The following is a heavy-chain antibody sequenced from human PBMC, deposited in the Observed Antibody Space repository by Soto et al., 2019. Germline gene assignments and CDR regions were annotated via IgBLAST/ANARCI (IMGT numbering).Heavy chain of an antibody. Sequence: QLQLQESGSGLVKPSQTLSLTCAVSGGSISSGGYSWSWIRQPPGKGLEWIGYTYRSGSTYSAPALKRRFAISIDRPKNHFPLKLNSVTAADSAVYYCARTPDYWGQGILVTVSS. V-gene: IGHV4-30-2*01. J-gene: IGHJ4*02. CDR2: TYRSGST. CDR1: GGSISSGGYS. CDR3: ARTPDY.